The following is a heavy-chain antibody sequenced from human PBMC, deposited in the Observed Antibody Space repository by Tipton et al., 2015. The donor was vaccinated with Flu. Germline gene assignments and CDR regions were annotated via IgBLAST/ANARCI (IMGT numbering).Heavy chain of an antibody. J-gene: IGHJ2*01. D-gene: IGHD2-15*01. CDR1: GDSVTSDNYY. CDR3: ATSPCSGCNCYLWYFDL. V-gene: IGHV4-61*01. CDR2: LYHTGNT. Sequence: TLSLTCTVSGDSVTSDNYYWTWIRQPPGKPLEWIGYLYHTGNTNYSPSLNSRLTLSLDTSKNQFSLKLASVTAADTAVYYCATSPCSGCNCYLWYFDLWGRGTLVTVSS.